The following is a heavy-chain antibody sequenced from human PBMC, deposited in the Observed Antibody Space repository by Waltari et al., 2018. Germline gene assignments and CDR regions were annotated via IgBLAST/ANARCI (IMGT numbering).Heavy chain of an antibody. CDR2: IKHSGST. CDR1: GGSFSGYY. J-gene: IGHJ6*03. CDR3: ARRKVGYYYYYMDV. Sequence: QVQLQQWGAGLLKPSEALSLTCAVYGGSFSGYYWSWIRPPPGKGLEWIGEIKHSGSTNYNPSLKSRVTISVDTSKNQFSLKLSSVTAADTAVYYCARRKVGYYYYYMDVWGKGTTVTVSS. V-gene: IGHV4-34*01.